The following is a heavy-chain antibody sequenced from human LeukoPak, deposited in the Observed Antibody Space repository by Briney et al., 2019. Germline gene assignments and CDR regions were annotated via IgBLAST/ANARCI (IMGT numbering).Heavy chain of an antibody. CDR3: ARYSWTEIPWY. V-gene: IGHV3-7*01. D-gene: IGHD2-21*01. J-gene: IGHJ4*02. Sequence: GGSLRLSCAASGLTLSPFWMTWVRQAPGKGLEWVANITPDGSDKYYVDSVKGRFTISRDNAKNSLYLQMNSLRVEDTAVYYRARYSWTEIPWYWGRGTLVAVSS. CDR2: ITPDGSDK. CDR1: GLTLSPFW.